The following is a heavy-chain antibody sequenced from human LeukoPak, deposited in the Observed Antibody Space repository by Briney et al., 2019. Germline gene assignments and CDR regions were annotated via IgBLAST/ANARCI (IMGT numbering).Heavy chain of an antibody. J-gene: IGHJ4*02. CDR3: ARGDFWSGYSGYYFDY. Sequence: GASVKVSCKASGYTFTSYDISWVRQAPGQGLEWMGWISPYNGNTNYAQKLQGRVTMTTDTSTCTAYMELRSLRSDDTAVYYCARGDFWSGYSGYYFDYWGQGTLVTVSS. V-gene: IGHV1-18*01. CDR1: GYTFTSYD. D-gene: IGHD3-3*01. CDR2: ISPYNGNT.